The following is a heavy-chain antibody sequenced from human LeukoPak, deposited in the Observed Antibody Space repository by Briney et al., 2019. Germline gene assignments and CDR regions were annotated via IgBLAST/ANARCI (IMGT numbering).Heavy chain of an antibody. Sequence: SETLSLTCAVYGGSFSGYYWSWIRQPPGKGLEWIGEINHSGSTNYNPSLKSRVTISVDTSKNQFSLKLSSVTAADTAVYYCREDYGGKGAFDTWGQGTMVTVSS. D-gene: IGHD4-23*01. CDR2: INHSGST. CDR1: GGSFSGYY. V-gene: IGHV4-34*01. J-gene: IGHJ3*02. CDR3: REDYGGKGAFDT.